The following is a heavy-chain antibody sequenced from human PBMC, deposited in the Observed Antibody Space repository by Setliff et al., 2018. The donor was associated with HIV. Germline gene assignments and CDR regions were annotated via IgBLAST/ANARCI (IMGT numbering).Heavy chain of an antibody. J-gene: IGHJ6*02. CDR3: AKDHYGMDV. V-gene: IGHV3-23*01. CDR1: GFMFSNYA. Sequence: TGGSLRLSCAVSGFMFSNYAMNWVRQGPGRGLEWVSAIRGNGVDRFYTDSVRGRFTISRDNSKNTLYLQMNSLRAEDTAVYYCAKDHYGMDVWGQGTTVTVSS. CDR2: IRGNGVDR.